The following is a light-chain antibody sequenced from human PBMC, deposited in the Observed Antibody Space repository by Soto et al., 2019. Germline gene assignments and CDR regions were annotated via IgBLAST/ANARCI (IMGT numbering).Light chain of an antibody. Sequence: NFMLTQPHSVSESPGKTVTISCTRSSGNIASNYVQWYQQRPGSSPTTVIYEDNQRPSGVPDRFSGSIDSSSNSASLTISGLKTDDEADYYCQSSDNSMRVFGTGTKVTVL. CDR3: QSSDNSMRV. CDR2: EDN. V-gene: IGLV6-57*01. J-gene: IGLJ1*01. CDR1: SGNIASNY.